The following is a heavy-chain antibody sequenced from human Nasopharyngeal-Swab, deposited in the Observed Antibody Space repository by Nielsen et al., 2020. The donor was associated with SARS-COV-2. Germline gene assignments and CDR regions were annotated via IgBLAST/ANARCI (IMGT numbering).Heavy chain of an antibody. CDR2: ISNTGGSK. D-gene: IGHD3-3*01. V-gene: IGHV3-11*04. Sequence: GVCLTISCAASGLSVSDYRISWNHEAPGKGLEWVSHISNTGGSKYYADSPKGRFTISRDNDKNSLYLQMNSLRADDTAVYYCASGGYDFWSGYPSDYWGLGTLVTVSS. J-gene: IGHJ4*02. CDR1: GLSVSDYR. CDR3: ASGGYDFWSGYPSDY.